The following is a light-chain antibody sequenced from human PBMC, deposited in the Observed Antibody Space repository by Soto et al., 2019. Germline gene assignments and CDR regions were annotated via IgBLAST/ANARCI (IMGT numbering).Light chain of an antibody. J-gene: IGLJ1*01. CDR1: SSDVGGYSY. Sequence: QSALTQPRSVSGSPGHSVTISCTGTSSDVGGYSYVSWYQQHPGKAPKLMISDVSKRPSGVPDRFSGSKFGNTASLTISGLQAEDEADYYCCSYAGSYVFGTGTKLTVL. CDR2: DVS. V-gene: IGLV2-11*01. CDR3: CSYAGSYV.